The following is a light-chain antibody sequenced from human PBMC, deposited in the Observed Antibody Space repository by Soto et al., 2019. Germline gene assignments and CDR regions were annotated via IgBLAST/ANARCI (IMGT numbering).Light chain of an antibody. CDR3: QLPSNWPPFT. Sequence: VFIKAQASRSWSHRDRDTVPCRAIQSVSSTYLAWYQQKPGQAPRLLIYDASNRATDIPARFSDSGSGTDFTLTISSLVPENLAMYYCQLPSNWPPFTFALGTRPEI. J-gene: IGKJ5*01. CDR1: QSVSSTY. CDR2: DAS. V-gene: IGKV3-11*01.